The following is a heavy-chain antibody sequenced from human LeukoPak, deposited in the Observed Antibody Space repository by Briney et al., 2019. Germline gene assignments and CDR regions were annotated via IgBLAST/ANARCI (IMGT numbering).Heavy chain of an antibody. V-gene: IGHV3-53*01. CDR2: IYSGGST. D-gene: IGHD5-18*01. CDR3: AKGYNYAYEY. J-gene: IGHJ4*02. CDR1: GFTVSSSY. Sequence: GGTLRLSCAASGFTVSSSYMSWVRQAPGKGLEWVSLIYSGGSTYYAASVKGRFTISRDNSKNTLYLQMNSLRPEDTAVYYCAKGYNYAYEYWGQGTLVTVSS.